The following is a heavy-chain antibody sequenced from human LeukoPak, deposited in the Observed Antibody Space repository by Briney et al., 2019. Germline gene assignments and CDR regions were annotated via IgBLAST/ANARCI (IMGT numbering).Heavy chain of an antibody. D-gene: IGHD3-22*01. CDR3: ARSYYYDSSGYYCY. CDR2: INPNSGGT. Sequence: ASVKVSCKASGYTFTGYYMHWVRQAPGQGLEWMGWINPNSGGTNYAQKFQGRVTMTRDTSISTAYMELSRLRSDDTAVYYCARSYYYDSSGYYCYWGQGTLVTVSS. CDR1: GYTFTGYY. J-gene: IGHJ4*02. V-gene: IGHV1-2*02.